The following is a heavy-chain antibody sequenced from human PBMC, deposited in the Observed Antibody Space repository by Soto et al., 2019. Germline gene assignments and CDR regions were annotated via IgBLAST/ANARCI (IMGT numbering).Heavy chain of an antibody. CDR2: VHHSWGS. CDR3: ARQGFGPLHGLVDV. D-gene: IGHD3-10*01. V-gene: IGHV4-59*08. Sequence: QVQLQASGPGLVKPSETLSLSCTVSGGSISSYYWSWFRPSPGKRMEWIGYVHHSWGSSYNPSLQSRVAISLDTAKGQFSLKVTSVTATDTAVYYCARQGFGPLHGLVDVWGQGTTVTVSS. CDR1: GGSISSYY. J-gene: IGHJ6*02.